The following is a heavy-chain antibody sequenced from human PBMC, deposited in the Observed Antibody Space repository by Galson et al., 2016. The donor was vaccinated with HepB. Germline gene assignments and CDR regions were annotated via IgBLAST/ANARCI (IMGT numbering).Heavy chain of an antibody. CDR2: TYYRSKWYN. J-gene: IGHJ4*02. D-gene: IGHD5-24*01. Sequence: CAISGDSVSSNSAVWNWIRQSPSRGLEWLGRTYYRSKWYNDYAVSVKSRITINPDTSKNQFSLQLKSVTPEDTAVYYCARGGAAWALQYLWGQGTLVTVSS. CDR3: ARGGAAWALQYL. V-gene: IGHV6-1*01. CDR1: GDSVSSNSAV.